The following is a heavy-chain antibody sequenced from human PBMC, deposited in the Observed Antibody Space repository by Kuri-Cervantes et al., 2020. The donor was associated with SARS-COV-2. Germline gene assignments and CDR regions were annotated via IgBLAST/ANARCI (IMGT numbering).Heavy chain of an antibody. CDR2: IYTSGST. CDR3: ARGPIFWSGYYSNTGFDY. V-gene: IGHV4-4*07. Sequence: SETLSLTCTVSGGSISSYYWSWIRQPAGKGLEWIGRIYTSGSTNYNPSLKSRVTISVDTSKNQFSLKLSSVTAADTAVYYCARGPIFWSGYYSNTGFDYWGQGTLVTVSS. D-gene: IGHD3-3*01. J-gene: IGHJ4*02. CDR1: GGSISSYY.